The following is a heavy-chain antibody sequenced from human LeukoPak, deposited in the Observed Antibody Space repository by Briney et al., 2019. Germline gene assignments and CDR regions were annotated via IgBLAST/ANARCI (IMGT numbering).Heavy chain of an antibody. Sequence: SETLSLTCAVYGGSFSGYYWSWIRQPPGRGLEWIGEINHSGSTNYNPSLKSRVTISVDTSKNQFSLKLSSVTAADTAVYYCARGLNCSSSGACWFDPWGQGTLVTVSS. J-gene: IGHJ5*02. D-gene: IGHD6-6*01. V-gene: IGHV4-34*01. CDR2: INHSGST. CDR3: ARGLNCSSSGACWFDP. CDR1: GGSFSGYY.